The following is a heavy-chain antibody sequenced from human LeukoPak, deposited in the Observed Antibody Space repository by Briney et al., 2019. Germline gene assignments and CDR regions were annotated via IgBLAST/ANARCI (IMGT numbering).Heavy chain of an antibody. Sequence: SETLSLTCTVSGYSISSGYYWGWIRQPPGKGLEWIESIYHSGSTYYNPSLKSRVTISVDTSKNQFSLKLSSVTAADTAVYYCARDRGIVVVTAIGLFDYWGQGTLVTVSS. CDR1: GYSISSGYY. J-gene: IGHJ4*02. CDR3: ARDRGIVVVTAIGLFDY. CDR2: IYHSGST. V-gene: IGHV4-38-2*02. D-gene: IGHD2-21*02.